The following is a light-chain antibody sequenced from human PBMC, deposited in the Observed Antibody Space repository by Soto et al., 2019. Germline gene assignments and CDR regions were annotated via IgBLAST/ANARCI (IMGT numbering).Light chain of an antibody. J-gene: IGLJ7*01. CDR3: TSYVSASTPYV. Sequence: QSALTQPASVSGSPGQSVTISCIGTTSDIGGYDYVSWYQHHPGKAPKLLIYDVYNRPSGISTRFSGSKSGNTASLTISGLLTEDEADYYCTSYVSASTPYVFGSGTQLTVL. CDR2: DVY. CDR1: TSDIGGYDY. V-gene: IGLV2-14*01.